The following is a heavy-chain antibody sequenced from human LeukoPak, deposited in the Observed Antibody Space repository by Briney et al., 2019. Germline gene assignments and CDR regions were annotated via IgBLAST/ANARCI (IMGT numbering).Heavy chain of an antibody. CDR2: INPSGGST. CDR3: ARGYPLSTTAAGTYFQH. J-gene: IGHJ1*01. CDR1: GYTFTTYY. D-gene: IGHD6-13*01. Sequence: GASVKVSCKASGYTFTTYYMHWVRQAPGQGLEWMGIINPSGGSTSYAQKFQGRVTMTRDTSTSTVYMELSSLRSDDTAVYYCARGYPLSTTAAGTYFQHWGQGTLVTVSS. V-gene: IGHV1-46*01.